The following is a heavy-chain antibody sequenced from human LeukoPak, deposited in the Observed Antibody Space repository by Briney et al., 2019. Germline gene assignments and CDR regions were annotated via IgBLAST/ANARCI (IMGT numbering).Heavy chain of an antibody. CDR1: GYTFTSYD. D-gene: IGHD2-15*01. J-gene: IGHJ3*02. CDR2: MNTNSSNT. Sequence: GASVKVSCKASGYTFTSYDINWVRQATGQGLEWMGWMNTNSSNTGYAQKFQGRVTMTRNTSISTAYMELSSLRSEDTAVYYCARLSSWYSDAFDIWGQGTMVTVSS. CDR3: ARLSSWYSDAFDI. V-gene: IGHV1-8*01.